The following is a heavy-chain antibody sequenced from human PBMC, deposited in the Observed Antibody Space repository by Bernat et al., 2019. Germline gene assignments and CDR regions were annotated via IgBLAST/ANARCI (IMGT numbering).Heavy chain of an antibody. J-gene: IGHJ5*02. CDR3: ARDQHYYDSSGYYDPLRFDP. Sequence: QVQLVESGGGLVKPGGSLRLSCAASGFTFSDYYMSWIRQAPGKGLEWVSYISGSSYYTNYADSLKGRFTISRDNAKNSLYLQMNSLRAEDTAVYYCARDQHYYDSSGYYDPLRFDPWGQGTLVTVSS. CDR2: ISGSSYYT. CDR1: GFTFSDYY. D-gene: IGHD3-22*01. V-gene: IGHV3-11*05.